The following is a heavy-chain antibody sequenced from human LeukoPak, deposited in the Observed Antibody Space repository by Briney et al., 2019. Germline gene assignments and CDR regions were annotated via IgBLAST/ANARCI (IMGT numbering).Heavy chain of an antibody. CDR3: VRELEGYCSSTSCYPDAFDI. CDR1: GGSISSYY. V-gene: IGHV4-59*01. D-gene: IGHD2-2*01. CDR2: TYYSGST. Sequence: PSETLSLTCTVSGGSISSYYWSWIRQPPGKGLEWIGYTYYSGSTNYNPSLKSRVTISVDTSKNQFSLKLSSVTAADTAVYYCVRELEGYCSSTSCYPDAFDIWGQGTMVTVSS. J-gene: IGHJ3*02.